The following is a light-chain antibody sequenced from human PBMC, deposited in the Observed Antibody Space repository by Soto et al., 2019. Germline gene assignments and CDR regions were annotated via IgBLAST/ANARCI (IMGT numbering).Light chain of an antibody. V-gene: IGKV1-16*02. CDR1: QGISTY. Sequence: DIQMTQSPASLSASVGDRVTITCRASQGISTYLAWFQQKPGQAPKSLIYAASSLQSGVPSKFSGSGSGTDFTLTISSLQPEDFATYYCQQYRSYPRTFGQGTQVEIK. CDR2: AAS. J-gene: IGKJ1*01. CDR3: QQYRSYPRT.